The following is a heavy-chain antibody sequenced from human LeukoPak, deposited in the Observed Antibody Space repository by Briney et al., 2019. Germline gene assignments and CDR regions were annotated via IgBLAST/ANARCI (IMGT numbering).Heavy chain of an antibody. CDR3: AKVGIWFGETEGADY. CDR1: GFTFSSYG. CDR2: IRYDGSNK. V-gene: IGHV3-30*02. J-gene: IGHJ4*02. Sequence: GGSLRLSCAASGFTFSSYGMHWVRQAPGKGLEWVAFIRYDGSNKYYADSVKGRFTISRDNSKNTLYLQMNSLRAEDTAVYYCAKVGIWFGETEGADYWGQGTLVTVSS. D-gene: IGHD3-10*01.